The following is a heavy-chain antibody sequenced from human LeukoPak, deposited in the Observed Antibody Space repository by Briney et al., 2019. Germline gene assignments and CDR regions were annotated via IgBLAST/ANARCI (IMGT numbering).Heavy chain of an antibody. CDR3: SRESGAFCPCAY. CDR1: GGSIRSTNR. Sequence: PSGTLSLTCGVSGGSIRSTNRWSWVRQPPGQGLEWIGEISLAGRTNYNPSLNDRVTMSLDESSNQVSMNLTSATAADTAIYYCSRESGAFCPCAYGGQRTLVIVPS. CDR2: ISLAGRT. V-gene: IGHV4-4*02. D-gene: IGHD1-26*01. J-gene: IGHJ4*02.